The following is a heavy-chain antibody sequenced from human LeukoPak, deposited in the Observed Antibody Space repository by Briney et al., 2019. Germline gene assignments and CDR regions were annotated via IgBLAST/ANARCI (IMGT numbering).Heavy chain of an antibody. CDR2: IYYSGNT. J-gene: IGHJ4*02. CDR3: ARDGYSGSDAL. D-gene: IGHD5-12*01. Sequence: SETLSLTCTVSGDSISSSNSYWGWIRQPPGKGLEWIGSIYYSGNTYYNASLKSRVTMSVDTSKNQFSLKLSSVTAADTAVYYCARDGYSGSDALWGQGTLVTVSS. CDR1: GDSISSSNSY. V-gene: IGHV4-39*07.